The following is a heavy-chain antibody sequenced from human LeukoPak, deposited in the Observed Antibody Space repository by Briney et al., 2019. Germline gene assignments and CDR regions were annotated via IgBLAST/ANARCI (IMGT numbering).Heavy chain of an antibody. J-gene: IGHJ4*02. CDR3: AREYYGSGSFLDY. Sequence: GGSLRLSCAASGFTFSSYAMHWVRQAPGKGLEWVAVISYDGSNKYYADSVKGRFTISRDNSKNTLYLQMNSLGAEDTAVYYCAREYYGSGSFLDYWGQGTLVTVSS. V-gene: IGHV3-30*04. CDR2: ISYDGSNK. CDR1: GFTFSSYA. D-gene: IGHD3-10*01.